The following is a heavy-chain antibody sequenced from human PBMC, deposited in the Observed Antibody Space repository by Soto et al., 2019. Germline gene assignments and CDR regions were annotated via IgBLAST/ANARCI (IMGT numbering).Heavy chain of an antibody. D-gene: IGHD3-9*01. CDR1: GGSISSYY. V-gene: IGHV4-59*01. Sequence: SETLSLTCTVSGGSISSYYWSWIRQPPGKGLEWIGYIYYSGSTNYNPSLKSRVTISVDTSKNQFSLKLSSVTAADTAVYYCARDRGYYDILTGYWDYYYYGMDVWGQGTTVTVSS. CDR2: IYYSGST. CDR3: ARDRGYYDILTGYWDYYYYGMDV. J-gene: IGHJ6*02.